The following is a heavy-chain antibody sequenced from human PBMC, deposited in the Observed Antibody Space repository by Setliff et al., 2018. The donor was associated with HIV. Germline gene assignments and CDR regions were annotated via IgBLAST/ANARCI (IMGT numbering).Heavy chain of an antibody. V-gene: IGHV4-31*03. CDR1: GDSVSSGGLY. J-gene: IGHJ6*02. CDR3: ARITIFVPGDPYFYGMDA. CDR2: LFYSGTT. D-gene: IGHD3-3*02. Sequence: SETLSLTCSVSGDSVSSGGLYWSWIRQRPDKGLEWIGHLFYSGTTYYSPSLKSRVIISRDTSENQFSLQLSSVTAADTAVYYCARITIFVPGDPYFYGMDAWGQGTTVTVSS.